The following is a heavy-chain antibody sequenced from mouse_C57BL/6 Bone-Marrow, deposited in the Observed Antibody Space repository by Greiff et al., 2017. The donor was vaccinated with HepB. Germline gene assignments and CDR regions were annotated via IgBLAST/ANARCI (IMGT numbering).Heavy chain of an antibody. D-gene: IGHD1-1*01. V-gene: IGHV1-54*01. J-gene: IGHJ2*01. Sequence: VQLQQSGAELVRPGTSVKVSCKASGYAFTNYLIEWVKQRPGQGLEWIGVINPGSGGTNYNEKFKGKATLTADKSSSTAYMQLSSLTSEDSAVYVCARWNYGSSHWGQGTTLTVSS. CDR2: INPGSGGT. CDR1: GYAFTNYL. CDR3: ARWNYGSSH.